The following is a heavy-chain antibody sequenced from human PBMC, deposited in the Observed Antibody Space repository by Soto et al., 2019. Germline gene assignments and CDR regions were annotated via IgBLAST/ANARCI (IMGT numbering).Heavy chain of an antibody. CDR3: AKDTSGGSIGNWFDP. V-gene: IGHV3-23*01. CDR1: GFTFSSYA. J-gene: IGHJ5*02. D-gene: IGHD2-15*01. Sequence: EVQLLESGGGLVQPGGSLRLSCAASGFTFSSYAMSWVRQAPGKGLEWVSAISGSGGSTYYADSVKGRFTISRDNSKNTLYMQMNSLRAEDTAVYYCAKDTSGGSIGNWFDPWGQGTLVTVSS. CDR2: ISGSGGST.